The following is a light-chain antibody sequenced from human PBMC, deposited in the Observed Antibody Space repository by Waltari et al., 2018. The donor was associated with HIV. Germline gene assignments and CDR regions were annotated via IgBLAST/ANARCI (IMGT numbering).Light chain of an antibody. CDR2: DVR. J-gene: IGLJ1*01. Sequence: QPALTQPASVSGSPGQSITIPCTGRSRDVGGYGSVSWYQQHSGKVPKVLIYDVRKRFTGLSSRFSGSRSGNTASLSISGLQPEDEADYYCCSYAGNDTYVFGTGTMVTAL. CDR3: CSYAGNDTYV. CDR1: SRDVGGYGS. V-gene: IGLV2-23*02.